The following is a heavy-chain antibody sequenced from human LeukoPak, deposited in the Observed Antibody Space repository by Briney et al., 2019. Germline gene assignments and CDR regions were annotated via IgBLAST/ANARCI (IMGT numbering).Heavy chain of an antibody. J-gene: IGHJ6*02. CDR2: IYHSGST. D-gene: IGHD2-21*02. V-gene: IGHV4-30-2*01. Sequence: SETLPLTRAVSGGSISSGGYSWSWIRQPPGTGLEWIGYIYHSGSTYYNPSLKSRVTISVDRSKNQFSLKLSSVTAADTAVYYCARAKGDVAVGYYYGMDVWGQGTTVTVSS. CDR3: ARAKGDVAVGYYYGMDV. CDR1: GGSISSGGYS.